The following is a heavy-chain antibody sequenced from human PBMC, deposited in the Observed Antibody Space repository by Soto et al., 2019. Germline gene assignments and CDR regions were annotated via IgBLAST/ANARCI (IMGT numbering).Heavy chain of an antibody. D-gene: IGHD4-4*01. CDR1: GGSINSYC. J-gene: IGHJ4*02. CDR3: ARHRRTTVAKFYFDN. Sequence: QVQLQESGPGLVKPSETLSLTCTVSGGSINSYCWSWIRQPPGKGLEWIAYIFDSGNDNYNPSLKSRVTISVDTSKNQFSLQLTSVTAADTAVYYCARHRRTTVAKFYFDNWGQGALVTVSS. V-gene: IGHV4-59*08. CDR2: IFDSGND.